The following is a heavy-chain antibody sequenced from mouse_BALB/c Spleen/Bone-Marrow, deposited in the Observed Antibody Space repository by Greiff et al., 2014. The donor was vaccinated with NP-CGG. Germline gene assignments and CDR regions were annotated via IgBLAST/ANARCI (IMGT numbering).Heavy chain of an antibody. J-gene: IGHJ2*01. CDR2: IAPGSGST. D-gene: IGHD2-14*01. V-gene: IGHV1S41*01. Sequence: DLVKPGASVKLSCKASGYTFTSYWINWIKQRPGQGLEWIGRIAPGSGSTYYNEMFKGKAILTVDTSSRTAYIQLSSLSSEDSAVYFCAYYRYDVNYWGQGTTLTVSS. CDR3: AYYRYDVNY. CDR1: GYTFTSYW.